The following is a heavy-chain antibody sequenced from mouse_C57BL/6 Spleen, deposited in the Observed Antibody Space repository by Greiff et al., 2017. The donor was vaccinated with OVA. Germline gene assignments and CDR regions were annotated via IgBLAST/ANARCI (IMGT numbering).Heavy chain of an antibody. Sequence: QVQLQQPGAELVRPGSSVKLSCKASGYTFTSYWMHWVKQRPIQGLEWIGNIDPSDSETHYNQKFKDKATLTVDKSSSTAYMQLSSLTSEDSAVYYCARSHYGSSSWFAYWGQGTLVTVSA. V-gene: IGHV1-52*01. CDR2: IDPSDSET. D-gene: IGHD1-1*01. CDR3: ARSHYGSSSWFAY. J-gene: IGHJ3*01. CDR1: GYTFTSYW.